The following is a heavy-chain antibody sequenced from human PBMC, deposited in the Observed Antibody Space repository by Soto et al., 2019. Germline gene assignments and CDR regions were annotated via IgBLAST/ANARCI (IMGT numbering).Heavy chain of an antibody. Sequence: GGSLRLSCAASEFTFSSCAMSWVRQAPGKGLEWVSAISGSGGSTYYADSVKGRFTISRDNSKNTLYLQMNSLRAEDTAVYYCAKLRSYYYDSSGYYYDYWGQGTLVTVSS. V-gene: IGHV3-23*01. J-gene: IGHJ4*02. D-gene: IGHD3-22*01. CDR3: AKLRSYYYDSSGYYYDY. CDR1: EFTFSSCA. CDR2: ISGSGGST.